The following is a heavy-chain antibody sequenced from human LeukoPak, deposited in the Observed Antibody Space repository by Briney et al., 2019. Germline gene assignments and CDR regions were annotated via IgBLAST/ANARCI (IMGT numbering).Heavy chain of an antibody. D-gene: IGHD6-13*01. CDR2: IYYSGST. CDR3: ARWGGAAAVYD. J-gene: IGHJ4*02. CDR1: GGSISSGGYY. V-gene: IGHV4-31*03. Sequence: SETLSLTCTVSGGSISSGGYYWSWIRQHPGKGLEWIGYIYYSGSTYYNPSLKSRVTISVDTSKNQFSLKLNSVTAADTAVYYCARWGGAAAVYDWGQGTLVTVSS.